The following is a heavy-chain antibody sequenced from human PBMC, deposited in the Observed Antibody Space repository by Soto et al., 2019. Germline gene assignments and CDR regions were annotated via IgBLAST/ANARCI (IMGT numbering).Heavy chain of an antibody. D-gene: IGHD3-10*01. CDR1: GGTFSSYA. CDR2: IIPIFGTA. Sequence: QVQLVQSGAEVKKPGSSVKVSCKASGGTFSSYAISWVRQAPGQGLEWMGGIIPIFGTANYAQKFQGKVTITADESTSTVSMELSRLRSEDTAVYYCARPPSLTMVEDYYYYYGMDVWGQGTTVTVSS. V-gene: IGHV1-69*01. J-gene: IGHJ6*02. CDR3: ARPPSLTMVEDYYYYYGMDV.